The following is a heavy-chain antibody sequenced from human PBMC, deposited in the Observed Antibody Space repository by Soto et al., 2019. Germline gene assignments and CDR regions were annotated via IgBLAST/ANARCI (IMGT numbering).Heavy chain of an antibody. J-gene: IGHJ4*02. V-gene: IGHV3-53*01. CDR1: GFTVSSNY. Sequence: GSLRLSCAASGFTVSSNYMSWVRQAPGKGLEWVSVIYSGGSTYYADSVKGRFTISRDNSKNTLYLQMNSLRAEDTAVYYCATLAVAGTPSPFDYWGQGTLVTVSS. D-gene: IGHD6-19*01. CDR2: IYSGGST. CDR3: ATLAVAGTPSPFDY.